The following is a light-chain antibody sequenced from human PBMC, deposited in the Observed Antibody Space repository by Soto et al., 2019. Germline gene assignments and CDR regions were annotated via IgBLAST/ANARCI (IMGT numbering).Light chain of an antibody. CDR2: GAS. J-gene: IGKJ1*01. CDR1: QSVSSSF. CDR3: QQYDSSPWT. Sequence: EIVLTQSPGTLSLSPGERATLSCRASQSVSSSFLAWYQQKPGQAPRLLIYGASSRATGIPDRFSGSGSGTDFTLTISGLEPEDFAVYYCQQYDSSPWTFGQWTRVEIK. V-gene: IGKV3-20*01.